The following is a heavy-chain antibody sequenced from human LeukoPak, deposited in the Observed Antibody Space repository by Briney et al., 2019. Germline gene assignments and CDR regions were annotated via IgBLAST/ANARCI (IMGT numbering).Heavy chain of an antibody. D-gene: IGHD3-10*01. CDR3: ARDYYGSGSYFDGGYFDY. V-gene: IGHV4-31*03. CDR2: IYYSGST. Sequence: SETLSLTCTVSSGSISSGGYYWSWIRQHAGQGLEWIGYIYYSGSTYYNPSLKSRVTISVDTSKNQFSLKLSSVTAADTAVYYCARDYYGSGSYFDGGYFDYWGQGTLVTVSS. CDR1: SGSISSGGYY. J-gene: IGHJ4*02.